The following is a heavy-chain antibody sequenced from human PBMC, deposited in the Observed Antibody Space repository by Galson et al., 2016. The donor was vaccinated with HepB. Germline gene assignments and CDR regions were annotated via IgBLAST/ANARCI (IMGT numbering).Heavy chain of an antibody. D-gene: IGHD4-17*01. V-gene: IGHV3-74*01. Sequence: SLRLSCAASGFPFSRYWMHWVRQAPGKGLVWVSRINSDGSSTAYVDSVRGRFTISRDNAKNTVYLQMNSLRAEDTALYYCVREDYGDDPVYYYYYGMDVWGQGTTVSVSS. CDR1: GFPFSRYW. CDR2: INSDGSST. CDR3: VREDYGDDPVYYYYYGMDV. J-gene: IGHJ6*02.